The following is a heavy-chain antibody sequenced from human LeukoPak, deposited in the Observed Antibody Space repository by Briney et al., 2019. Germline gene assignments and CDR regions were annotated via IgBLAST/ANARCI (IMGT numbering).Heavy chain of an antibody. CDR3: AKGLLGAFDI. J-gene: IGHJ3*02. Sequence: GGSLRLSCAASGFTLSNNWMHWVRQAPGKGLVWVSRINGDGSSTSYADSVKGRFTISRDNAKNTLYLQMNSLRGEDTAVYYCAKGLLGAFDIWGQGTMVTVSS. V-gene: IGHV3-74*01. D-gene: IGHD7-27*01. CDR2: INGDGSST. CDR1: GFTLSNNW.